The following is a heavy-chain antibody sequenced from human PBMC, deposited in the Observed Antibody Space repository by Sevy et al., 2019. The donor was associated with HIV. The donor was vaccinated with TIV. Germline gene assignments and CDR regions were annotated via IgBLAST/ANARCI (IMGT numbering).Heavy chain of an antibody. Sequence: GGSLRLSCAASGFTFSNYWMHWVRQPPGKGLVWVSRINKDGSDAVYADSVKGRFTISRDNSKNTLYLQMNNVRVEDTAVYYCARGGYYYDNAAYYALDSWGQGTLVTVSS. CDR2: INKDGSDA. CDR3: ARGGYYYDNAAYYALDS. J-gene: IGHJ4*02. D-gene: IGHD3-22*01. CDR1: GFTFSNYW. V-gene: IGHV3-74*01.